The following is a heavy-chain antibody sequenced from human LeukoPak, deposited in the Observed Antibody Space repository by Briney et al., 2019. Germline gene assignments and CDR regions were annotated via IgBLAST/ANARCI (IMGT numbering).Heavy chain of an antibody. Sequence: HPGGSLRLSCTASGFTFSSYGMHWVRQAPGKGLDWVAFIRYDGSNIYYADSVKGRFTISRDNSKNTLYLQMNSLRAEDTAVYYCAKEVHPADYYFDYWGQGTLVTVSS. V-gene: IGHV3-30*02. D-gene: IGHD3-10*01. CDR2: IRYDGSNI. J-gene: IGHJ4*02. CDR3: AKEVHPADYYFDY. CDR1: GFTFSSYG.